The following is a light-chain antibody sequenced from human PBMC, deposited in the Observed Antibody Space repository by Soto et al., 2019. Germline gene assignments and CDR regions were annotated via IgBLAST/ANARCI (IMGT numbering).Light chain of an antibody. CDR3: ISYTSTTTPVV. V-gene: IGLV2-14*01. CDR1: SSDVGNYNY. J-gene: IGLJ1*01. CDR2: EVS. Sequence: QSALTQPASVSGSPGQSITISCTGTSSDVGNYNYVSWYQQHPGKAPKLMIAEVSNRPSGVSNRFSGSKSGNTASLTISGLQAEDEADYYCISYTSTTTPVVFGTGTKLTVL.